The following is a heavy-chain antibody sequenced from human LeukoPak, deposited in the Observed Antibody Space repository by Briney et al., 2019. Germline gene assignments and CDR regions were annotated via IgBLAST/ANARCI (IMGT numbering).Heavy chain of an antibody. CDR1: GGTFFA. V-gene: IGHV1-69*04. D-gene: IGHD3-22*01. CDR3: ARAGTYYYDSSGSSNFQH. CDR2: IIPILGIA. J-gene: IGHJ1*01. Sequence: SVKVSCKTSGGTFFAISWVRQAPGQGLEWMGRIIPILGIANYAQKFQGRVTITADKSTSTAYMELSSLRSEDTAVYYCARAGTYYYDSSGSSNFQHWGQGTLVTVSP.